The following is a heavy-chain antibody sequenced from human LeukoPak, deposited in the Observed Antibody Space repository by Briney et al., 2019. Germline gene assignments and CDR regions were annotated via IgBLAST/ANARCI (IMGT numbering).Heavy chain of an antibody. CDR2: ISYDGSNK. Sequence: GGPLRLSCAASGFTFSSYGMHWVRQAPGKGLEWVAVISYDGSNKCYADSVKGRFTISRDNSKNTLYLQMNSLRAEDTAVYYCAREVYDFWRKGYYFDYWGQGTLVTVSS. CDR3: AREVYDFWRKGYYFDY. V-gene: IGHV3-30*03. CDR1: GFTFSSYG. J-gene: IGHJ4*02. D-gene: IGHD3-3*01.